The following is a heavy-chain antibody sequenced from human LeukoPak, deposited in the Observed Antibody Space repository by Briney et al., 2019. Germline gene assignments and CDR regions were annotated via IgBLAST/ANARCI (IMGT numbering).Heavy chain of an antibody. CDR1: GYTLTELS. Sequence: ASVKVSCKVSGYTLTELSMHWVRQAPGKGLEWMGGFDPEDGETIYAQKFQGRVTMTEDTSTDTAYMELSSLRSEDTAVHYCATVPRGYYYDSSGPQWYAFDIWGQGTMVTVSS. CDR3: ATVPRGYYYDSSGPQWYAFDI. J-gene: IGHJ3*02. CDR2: FDPEDGET. V-gene: IGHV1-24*01. D-gene: IGHD3-22*01.